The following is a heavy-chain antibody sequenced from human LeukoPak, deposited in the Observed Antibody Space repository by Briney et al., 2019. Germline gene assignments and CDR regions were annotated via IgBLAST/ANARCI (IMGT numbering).Heavy chain of an antibody. CDR3: ARDDSIYSSGWYPDY. CDR2: ISNDGSRK. Sequence: GGSLRLSCAPSGFTFSRHGMHWVRQAPGKGLEWVAIISNDGSRKYYAHSVEGRFTISRDNSKNTLYLQMDSLRAEDTAVYYCARDDSIYSSGWYPDYWGQGTLVTVSS. V-gene: IGHV3-30*03. J-gene: IGHJ4*02. CDR1: GFTFSRHG. D-gene: IGHD6-19*01.